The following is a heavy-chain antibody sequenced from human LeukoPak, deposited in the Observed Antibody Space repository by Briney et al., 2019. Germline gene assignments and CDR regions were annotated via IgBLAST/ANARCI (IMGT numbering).Heavy chain of an antibody. D-gene: IGHD3-3*01. V-gene: IGHV3-53*01. CDR2: IYTGGST. Sequence: GSLRLSCAASGFAVSSSYMSWVRQAPGKGLEWVSIIYTGGSTNYADSVKGRFTISRDNSKNTLYLQMNSLRAEDTAVYYCARVAGITIFGVVTRGWFDPWGQGTLVTVSS. CDR1: GFAVSSSY. CDR3: ARVAGITIFGVVTRGWFDP. J-gene: IGHJ5*02.